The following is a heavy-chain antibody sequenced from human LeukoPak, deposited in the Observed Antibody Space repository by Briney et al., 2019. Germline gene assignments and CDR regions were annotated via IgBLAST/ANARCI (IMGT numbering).Heavy chain of an antibody. Sequence: ASVKVSCKASGYTFTSYGISWVRQAPGQGLEWMGWISAYNGNTNYAQKLQGRVTMTTDTSTSTAYMELRSLRSDDTAVYYCARLYYDFWSGYYIYYYYYMDVWGKGTTVTVSS. CDR2: ISAYNGNT. CDR1: GYTFTSYG. CDR3: ARLYYDFWSGYYIYYYYYMDV. D-gene: IGHD3-3*01. V-gene: IGHV1-18*01. J-gene: IGHJ6*03.